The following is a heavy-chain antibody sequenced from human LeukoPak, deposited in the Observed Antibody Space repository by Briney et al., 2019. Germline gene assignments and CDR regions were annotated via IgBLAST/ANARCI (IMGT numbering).Heavy chain of an antibody. V-gene: IGHV1-2*02. D-gene: IGHD6-6*01. CDR2: INPNSGGT. Sequence: ASVKVSCKASGYTFTGYYMHWVRQAPGQGLEWMGWINPNSGGTNYAQKFQGRVTMTRDTSISTAYMELSRLRSDDTAVYYCARETGYSSSSVYWFDPWGQGTLVTVSS. CDR3: ARETGYSSSSVYWFDP. CDR1: GYTFTGYY. J-gene: IGHJ5*02.